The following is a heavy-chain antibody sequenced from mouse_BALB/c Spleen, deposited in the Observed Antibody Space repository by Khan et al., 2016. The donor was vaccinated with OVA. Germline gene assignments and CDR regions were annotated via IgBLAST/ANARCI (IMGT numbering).Heavy chain of an antibody. J-gene: IGHJ3*01. Sequence: VQLVESGAELVKPGASVKLSCKASGYTFTSYYMYWVKQRPGQGLEWIGDINPSTGDTYFNEKFKNKATLTVDKSSSTTYMQLSSLTAEDSAVYYCTSGGDGCFASWGQGTLVTVSA. V-gene: IGHV1-53*01. D-gene: IGHD2-13*01. CDR2: INPSTGDT. CDR1: GYTFTSYY. CDR3: TSGGDGCFAS.